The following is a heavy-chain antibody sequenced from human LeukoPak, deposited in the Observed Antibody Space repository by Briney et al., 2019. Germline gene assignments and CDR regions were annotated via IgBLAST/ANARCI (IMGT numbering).Heavy chain of an antibody. CDR2: IGGGGGST. D-gene: IGHD2-2*01. CDR3: AGRYCSSTSCYRNAFDI. V-gene: IGHV3-23*01. J-gene: IGHJ3*02. CDR1: GFTFSSYA. Sequence: GGSLRLSCAASGFTFSSYAMSWVRQAPGKGLEWVSAIGGGGGSTFYADSVKGRFTISRDNSKNTLYLQMSSLRGEDTADYYCAGRYCSSTSCYRNAFDIWGQGTLVTVSS.